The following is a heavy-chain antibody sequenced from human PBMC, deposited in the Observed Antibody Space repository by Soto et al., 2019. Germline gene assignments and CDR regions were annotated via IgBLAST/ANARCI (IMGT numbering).Heavy chain of an antibody. V-gene: IGHV4-39*02. J-gene: IGHJ5*02. CDR3: ARDRGPSSGYYPYWFDP. Sequence: SETLSLTCTVSGDSISTNSYSWGWIRQPPGQGLEWIGLFYYSGSTHYNPSLKSRLTVSVDTSKNQFSLKVSSVTAADTAVYYYARDRGPSSGYYPYWFDPWGQGTLVTVSS. CDR1: GDSISTNSYS. D-gene: IGHD3-22*01. CDR2: FYYSGST.